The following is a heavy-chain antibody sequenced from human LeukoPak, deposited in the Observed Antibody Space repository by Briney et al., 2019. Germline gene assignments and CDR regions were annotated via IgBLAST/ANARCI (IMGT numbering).Heavy chain of an antibody. V-gene: IGHV3-23*01. CDR3: ARDNYGFWSGFDDAFDI. J-gene: IGHJ3*02. D-gene: IGHD3-3*01. CDR2: ISGSGGST. Sequence: GGSLRLSCAASGFTFSDYYMSWIRQAPGKGLEWVSAISGSGGSTYYADSVKGRFTISRDNSKNTLYLQMNSLRAEDTAVYYCARDNYGFWSGFDDAFDIWGQGTMVTVSS. CDR1: GFTFSDYY.